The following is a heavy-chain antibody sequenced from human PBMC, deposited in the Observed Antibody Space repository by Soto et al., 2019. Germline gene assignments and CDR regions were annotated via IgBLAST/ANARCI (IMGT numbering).Heavy chain of an antibody. D-gene: IGHD2-21*02. CDR3: ASDHLCGGDCKHLDY. Sequence: SVKVSCKASGGTFSSYAISWVRQAPGQGLEWMGGIIPIFGTANYAQKFQGRVTITADESTSTAYMELSSLRSEDTAVYYCASDHLCGGDCKHLDYWGQGTLVTVSS. V-gene: IGHV1-69*13. CDR1: GGTFSSYA. J-gene: IGHJ4*02. CDR2: IIPIFGTA.